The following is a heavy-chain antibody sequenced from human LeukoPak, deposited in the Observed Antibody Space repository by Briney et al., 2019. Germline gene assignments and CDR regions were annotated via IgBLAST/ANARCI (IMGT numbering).Heavy chain of an antibody. V-gene: IGHV3-33*01. D-gene: IGHD6-19*01. CDR3: ARDSSGNYFDN. CDR2: ISYDGSNK. CDR1: GFTFSSFA. Sequence: GGSLRLSCAASGFTFSSFAMHWVRQAPGKGLEWVAVISYDGSNKYYADSVKGRFTISRDSFKNTLYLQMNSLGAEDTAVYYCARDSSGNYFDNWGQGTLVTVSS. J-gene: IGHJ4*02.